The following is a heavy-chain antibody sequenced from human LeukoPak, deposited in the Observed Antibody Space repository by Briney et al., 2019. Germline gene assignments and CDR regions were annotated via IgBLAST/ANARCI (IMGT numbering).Heavy chain of an antibody. CDR3: ARLLRYCSSTSCSSRPYYYYYMDV. V-gene: IGHV3-48*01. CDR1: GFTFSSYA. CDR2: ISSGSSTI. D-gene: IGHD2-2*01. J-gene: IGHJ6*03. Sequence: PGGSLRLSCAASGFTFSSYAMHWVRQAPGKGLEGVSYISSGSSTIYYADSVKGRFTISRDNAKNSLYLQMNSLRAEDTAVYYCARLLRYCSSTSCSSRPYYYYYMDVWGKGTTVTVSS.